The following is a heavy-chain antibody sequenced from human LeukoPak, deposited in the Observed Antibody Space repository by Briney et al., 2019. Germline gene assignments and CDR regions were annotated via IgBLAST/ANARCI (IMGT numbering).Heavy chain of an antibody. CDR3: ARLVDRTGGCDY. D-gene: IGHD1-14*01. CDR2: IYPGGSDT. CDR1: GYTFTSYW. Sequence: GESLKISCKASGYTFTSYWIAWVRQMPGKGLEWMGIIYPGGSDTRYSPSFQGQVTISADKSISTAYLQWSSLKASDTAMYYCARLVDRTGGCDYWGQGTLVTVSS. V-gene: IGHV5-51*01. J-gene: IGHJ4*02.